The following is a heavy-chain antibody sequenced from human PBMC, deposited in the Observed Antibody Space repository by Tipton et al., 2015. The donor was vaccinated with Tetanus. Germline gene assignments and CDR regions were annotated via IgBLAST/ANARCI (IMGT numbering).Heavy chain of an antibody. V-gene: IGHV1-3*01. J-gene: IGHJ6*02. CDR1: GYTFTSYA. CDR3: ARPIAARPPYDSYGMDV. CDR2: INAGNGNT. Sequence: QSGAEVKKPGASVKVSCKASGYTFTSYAMHWVRQAPGQRLEWMGWINAGNGNTKYSQKFQGRVTITRDTSASTAYMELSSLRSEDTAVYCCARPIAARPPYDSYGMDVWGQGTTVTVSS. D-gene: IGHD6-6*01.